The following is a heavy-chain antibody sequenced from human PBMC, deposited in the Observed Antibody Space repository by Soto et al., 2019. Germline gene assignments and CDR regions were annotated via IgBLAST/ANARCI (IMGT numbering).Heavy chain of an antibody. D-gene: IGHD3-10*01. CDR3: ARAPYGSGTKPYYFDY. Sequence: QVQLQESGPGLVKPSETLSLTCTVSGGSISSYYWSWIRQPPGKGLEWIGFIYNSGSTNYNPSLNTRVSISMDTSRNQFSLILSSVPAADTAVYYCARAPYGSGTKPYYFDYWGQGTLVTVSS. V-gene: IGHV4-4*08. CDR1: GGSISSYY. J-gene: IGHJ4*02. CDR2: IYNSGST.